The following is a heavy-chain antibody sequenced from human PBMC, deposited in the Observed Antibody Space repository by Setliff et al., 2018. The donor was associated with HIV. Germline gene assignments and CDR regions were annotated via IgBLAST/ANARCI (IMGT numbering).Heavy chain of an antibody. J-gene: IGHJ4*02. V-gene: IGHV1-46*01. D-gene: IGHD3-10*01. CDR2: INPSGGST. CDR3: ARDYYYYGSGSFGLDY. Sequence: ASVKVSCKASGYSFTSYYMHWVRQAPGQGLEWMGIINPSGGSTSYAQKFQGRVTMTRDTSTSTACMELSSLRSEDTAVYYCARDYYYYGSGSFGLDYWGQGTPVTVSS. CDR1: GYSFTSYY.